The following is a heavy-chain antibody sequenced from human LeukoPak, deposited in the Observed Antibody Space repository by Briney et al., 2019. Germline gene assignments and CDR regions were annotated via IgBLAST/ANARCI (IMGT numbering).Heavy chain of an antibody. J-gene: IGHJ4*02. CDR1: GFTFSNYG. V-gene: IGHV3-33*01. Sequence: GGSLRLSCAASGFTFSNYGMHWVRQAPGKGLEWVAVIWYDGSNKYYADSVKGRFTISRDDSKNTLYLQMNSLKTEDTAVYYCTTDVLYYDSSGYPFDYWGQGTLVTVSS. CDR3: TTDVLYYDSSGYPFDY. D-gene: IGHD3-22*01. CDR2: IWYDGSNK.